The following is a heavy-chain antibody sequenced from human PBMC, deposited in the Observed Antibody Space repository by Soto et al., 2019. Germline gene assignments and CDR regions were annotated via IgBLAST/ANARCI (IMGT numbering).Heavy chain of an antibody. Sequence: PSETLSLTCTVSGGSISNGGYYWSWIRQHPGKGLEWIGYIYYSGSTYYNPSLKSRVTISVDTSKNQFSLKLTSVTAADTALYYCARRYGWLYFEYWGQGSLVTVSS. V-gene: IGHV4-31*03. CDR1: GGSISNGGYY. CDR2: IYYSGST. D-gene: IGHD3-10*01. CDR3: ARRYGWLYFEY. J-gene: IGHJ4*02.